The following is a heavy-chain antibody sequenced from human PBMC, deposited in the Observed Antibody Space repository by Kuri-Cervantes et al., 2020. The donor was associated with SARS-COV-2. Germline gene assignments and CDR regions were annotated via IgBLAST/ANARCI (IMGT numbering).Heavy chain of an antibody. CDR3: ARGAIAAAAFDY. Sequence: GSLRLSCTVSGGSISSSSYYWSWIRQPPGKGLEWIGEINHSGSTNYNPSLKSRVTISVDTSKNQFSLKLSSVTAADTAVYYCARGAIAAAAFDYWGQGTLVTVAS. J-gene: IGHJ4*02. CDR2: INHSGST. V-gene: IGHV4-39*07. D-gene: IGHD6-13*01. CDR1: GGSISSSSYY.